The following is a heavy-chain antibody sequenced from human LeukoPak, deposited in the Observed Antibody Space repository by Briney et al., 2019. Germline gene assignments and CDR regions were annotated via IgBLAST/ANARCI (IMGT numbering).Heavy chain of an antibody. J-gene: IGHJ6*02. CDR2: ISGSGGST. V-gene: IGHV3-23*01. CDR3: ARAPTRYYGMDV. CDR1: GFTFSSYA. Sequence: GGSLRLSCAASGFTFSSYAMSWVRQAPGKGLEWVSAISGSGGSTYYADSVKGRFTISRDNSKNTLYLQMNSLRAEDTAVYNCARAPTRYYGMDVWGQGTTVAVSS.